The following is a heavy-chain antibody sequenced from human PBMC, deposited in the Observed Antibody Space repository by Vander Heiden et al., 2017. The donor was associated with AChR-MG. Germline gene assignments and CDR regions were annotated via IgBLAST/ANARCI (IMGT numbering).Heavy chain of an antibody. CDR2: IYTSGST. V-gene: IGHV4-4*07. J-gene: IGHJ4*02. CDR3: ARSPLLRFLEGSWFDY. Sequence: QVQLQESGPGLVKPSETLSLTCTVPGGSISSYYWRWIRQPAGKGLEWIGRIYTSGSTNYNPSLKSRVTMSVDTSKNQFSLKLSSVTAADTAVYYCARSPLLRFLEGSWFDYWGQGTLVTVSS. D-gene: IGHD3-3*01. CDR1: GGSISSYY.